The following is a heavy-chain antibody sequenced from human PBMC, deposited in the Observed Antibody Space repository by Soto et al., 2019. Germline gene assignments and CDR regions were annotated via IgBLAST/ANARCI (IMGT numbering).Heavy chain of an antibody. J-gene: IGHJ3*02. CDR2: ISDNGNTK. CDR3: ARDPGGYPLGIFNI. Sequence: GGSLRLSCAASGFTFSYYAMHWVRQAPGKGLEWMAVISDNGNTKYLADSVKGRFTISRDTSKNTLYLQMSSLRVEDTAVYYCARDPGGYPLGIFNIWGQGTRVTVSS. D-gene: IGHD2-8*02. CDR1: GFTFSYYA. V-gene: IGHV3-30-3*01.